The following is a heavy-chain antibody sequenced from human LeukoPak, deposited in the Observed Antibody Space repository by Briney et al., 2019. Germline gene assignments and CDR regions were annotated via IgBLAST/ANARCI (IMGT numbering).Heavy chain of an antibody. J-gene: IGHJ3*02. CDR3: AREIPNYDSSGYYFDAFDI. CDR1: GGTFSSYA. Sequence: ASVKVSCKASGGTFSSYAISWVRQAPGQGLEWMGGIIPIFGTANYAQKFQGRVTITTYESTSTAYMELSSLRSEDTAVYYCAREIPNYDSSGYYFDAFDIWGQGTMVTVSS. V-gene: IGHV1-69*05. D-gene: IGHD3-22*01. CDR2: IIPIFGTA.